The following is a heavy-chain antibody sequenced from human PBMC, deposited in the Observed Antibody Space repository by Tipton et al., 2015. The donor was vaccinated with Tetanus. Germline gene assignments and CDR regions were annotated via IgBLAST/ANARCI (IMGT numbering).Heavy chain of an antibody. CDR2: IYYSGST. J-gene: IGHJ4*02. D-gene: IGHD3-22*01. Sequence: TLSLTCSVSGDSINSGDYYWSWIRQPPGKGLEWIGYIYYSGSTYYNPSLKSRVTISIDTSKNQFSLRLSSVTAADTAVYYCSSSPGNHYLAFFDYWGRVTLVTVSS. CDR1: GDSINSGDYY. V-gene: IGHV4-30-4*01. CDR3: SSSPGNHYLAFFDY.